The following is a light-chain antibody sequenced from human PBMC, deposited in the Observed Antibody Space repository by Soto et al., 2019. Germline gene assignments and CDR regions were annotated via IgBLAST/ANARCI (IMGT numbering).Light chain of an antibody. CDR1: QSVSSSY. CDR3: QQYGSSPYT. Sequence: EIVLTQSPGTLSLSPGERATLSCRASQSVSSSYLAWYQQKPGQAPRLLIYGASSRATGIPDRFSDSGSGTDFTLTISRLEPEDFAVYYGQQYGSSPYTFGQGTKREIK. J-gene: IGKJ2*01. CDR2: GAS. V-gene: IGKV3-20*01.